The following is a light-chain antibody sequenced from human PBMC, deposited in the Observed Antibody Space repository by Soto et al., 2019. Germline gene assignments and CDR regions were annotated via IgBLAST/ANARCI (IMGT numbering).Light chain of an antibody. CDR1: SSNIESNT. CDR3: AAWDDSLNAHYV. CDR2: SNN. V-gene: IGLV1-44*01. Sequence: QSVLTQPPSASGTPGQRVTISCSGSSSNIESNTVNWYQQLPGTAPKLLIYSNNQRPSGVPDRFSGSKSGTSASLAISGLQSEDEADYYCAAWDDSLNAHYVFGTGTKLTVL. J-gene: IGLJ1*01.